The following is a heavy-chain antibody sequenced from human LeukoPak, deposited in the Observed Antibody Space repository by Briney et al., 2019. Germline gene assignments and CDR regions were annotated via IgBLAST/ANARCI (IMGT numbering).Heavy chain of an antibody. CDR1: GFTFSSYA. V-gene: IGHV3-66*01. J-gene: IGHJ6*02. Sequence: GGSLRLSCAASGFTFSSYAMSWVRQAPGKGLEWVSVIYSGGSTYYADSVKGRFTISRDNSKNTLYLQMSSLRAEDTAVYYCARAEPSHYYYYGMDVWGQGTTVTVSS. CDR2: IYSGGST. CDR3: ARAEPSHYYYYGMDV.